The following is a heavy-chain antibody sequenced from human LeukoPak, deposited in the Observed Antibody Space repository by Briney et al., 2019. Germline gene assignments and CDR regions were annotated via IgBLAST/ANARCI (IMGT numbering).Heavy chain of an antibody. J-gene: IGHJ5*02. CDR1: GFTFSSYW. Sequence: GGSLRLSCAASGFTFSSYWMNWVRQAPGKGLEWVANIKQDGSVKNYVDPVKGRFTISRDNAKNSLFLQMNSLRAEDTAVYYCARDPSGSPVFDPWGQGTLVTVSP. CDR2: IKQDGSVK. CDR3: ARDPSGSPVFDP. V-gene: IGHV3-7*01. D-gene: IGHD3-10*01.